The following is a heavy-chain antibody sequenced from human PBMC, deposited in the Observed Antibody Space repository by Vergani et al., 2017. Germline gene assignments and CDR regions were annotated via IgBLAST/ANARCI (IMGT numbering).Heavy chain of an antibody. CDR1: GYTFTGYY. D-gene: IGHD5-24*01. J-gene: IGHJ4*02. CDR2: INTNSGGT. V-gene: IGHV1-2*02. Sequence: QVQLVQSGAEVKKPGASVKVSCKASGYTFTGYYMHWVRQAPGQGLEWMGWINTNSGGTNYAQKFQGRVTMTRDTSISTADLELSRLRSDDTAVYYCARVLQYEDYWGQGTLVTVSS. CDR3: ARVLQYEDY.